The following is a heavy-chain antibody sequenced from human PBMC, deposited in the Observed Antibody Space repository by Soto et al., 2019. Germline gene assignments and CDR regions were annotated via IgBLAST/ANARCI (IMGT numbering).Heavy chain of an antibody. D-gene: IGHD2-8*01. CDR1: GFTFSSYA. CDR3: AKEGGWVYAIPGGSFDI. V-gene: IGHV3-23*01. Sequence: EVQLLESGGGLVQPGGSLRLSCAASGFTFSSYAMSWVRQAPGKGLEWVSAISGSGGSTYYADSVKGGFTISRDNSKNTLYLQMNSLRAEDTAVYYCAKEGGWVYAIPGGSFDIWGQGTMVTVSS. CDR2: ISGSGGST. J-gene: IGHJ3*02.